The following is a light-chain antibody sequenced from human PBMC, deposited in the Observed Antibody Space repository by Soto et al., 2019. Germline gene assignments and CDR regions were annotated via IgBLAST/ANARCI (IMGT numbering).Light chain of an antibody. CDR1: SGDIGSYNY. Sequence: QSALTQPASVSGSPGQSITISCTGTSGDIGSYNYVSWYQQLPGKVPKLMIYGVSNRPSGVSNRFSGSKSGNTASLTISGLQAEDEGDYYCSSYTFSSTLVVFGGGTKGTVL. V-gene: IGLV2-14*03. CDR2: GVS. J-gene: IGLJ3*02. CDR3: SSYTFSSTLVV.